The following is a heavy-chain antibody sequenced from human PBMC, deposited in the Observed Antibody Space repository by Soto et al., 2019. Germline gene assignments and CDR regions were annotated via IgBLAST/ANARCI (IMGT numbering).Heavy chain of an antibody. V-gene: IGHV2-26*04. CDR2: IFLNDEK. J-gene: IGHJ5*02. Sequence: QVTVKESGPVLVKPTETLTLTCTVSGFSFSNAGLGVSWIRQPPGKALEWLAHIFLNDEKSYSTSLKSRLTISKDTSKSQVVLIMTNMDPVDTATYYCASTYSASWYWFDPWGQGTLVTVSS. D-gene: IGHD6-13*01. CDR1: GFSFSNAGLG. CDR3: ASTYSASWYWFDP.